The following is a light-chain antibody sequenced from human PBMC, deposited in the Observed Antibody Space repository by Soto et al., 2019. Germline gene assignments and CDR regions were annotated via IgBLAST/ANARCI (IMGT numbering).Light chain of an antibody. V-gene: IGLV4-69*01. CDR2: LDSDGSH. Sequence: QSVLTQSPCASASLGASVKLTCTLSSGHSSYAIAWHQQQPEKGPRYLMKLDSDGSHTKGDAIPDRFSGSSSGAERYLTISSLQSEEEADYCCQTWGTGIHVVFGGGTKVTVL. CDR1: SGHSSYA. CDR3: QTWGTGIHVV. J-gene: IGLJ2*01.